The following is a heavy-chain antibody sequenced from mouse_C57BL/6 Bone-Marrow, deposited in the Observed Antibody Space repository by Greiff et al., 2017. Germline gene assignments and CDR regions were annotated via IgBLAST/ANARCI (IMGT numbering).Heavy chain of an antibody. V-gene: IGHV5-15*04. CDR1: GFTFSDYG. J-gene: IGHJ1*03. D-gene: IGHD2-4*01. CDR2: ISNLAYSI. Sequence: EVMLVESGGGLVQPGGSLKLSCAASGFTFSDYGMAWVRQAPRKGPEWVAFISNLAYSIYYADTVTGRFTISRENAKNTLYLEMSSLRSEDTSMYYCARHRGPYDYDWYFDVWGTGTTVTVSS. CDR3: ARHRGPYDYDWYFDV.